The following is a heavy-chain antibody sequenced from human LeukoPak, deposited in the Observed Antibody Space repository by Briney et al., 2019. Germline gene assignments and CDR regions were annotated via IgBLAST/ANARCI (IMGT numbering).Heavy chain of an antibody. CDR3: AREGDILTGYYPFDC. D-gene: IGHD3-9*01. V-gene: IGHV3-30*04. CDR1: GFTFSSYA. J-gene: IGHJ4*02. Sequence: GGSLRLSCAASGFTFSSYAMHWVRQAPGKGLEWVAIISYDGSNKYYADSVKGRFTISRDNSKNTLFLQMNSLRAEVTAVYFCAREGDILTGYYPFDCWGQGTLVTASS. CDR2: ISYDGSNK.